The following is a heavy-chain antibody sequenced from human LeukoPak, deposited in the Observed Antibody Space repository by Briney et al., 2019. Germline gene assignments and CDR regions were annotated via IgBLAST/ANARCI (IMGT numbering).Heavy chain of an antibody. CDR1: GFTFSSYG. J-gene: IGHJ4*02. V-gene: IGHV3-30*02. CDR2: IRYDGSNK. Sequence: GGSLRLSCAASGFTFSSYGMHWVRQAPGKGLEWVAFIRYDGSNKYYADSVKGRFTISRDNSKNTLYLQMNSLRAEDTAVYYRAKETLQYYDFWSGYSPFDYWGQGTLVTVSS. CDR3: AKETLQYYDFWSGYSPFDY. D-gene: IGHD3-3*01.